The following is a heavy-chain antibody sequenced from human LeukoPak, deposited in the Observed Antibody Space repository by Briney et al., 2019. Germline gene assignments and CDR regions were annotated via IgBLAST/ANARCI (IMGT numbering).Heavy chain of an antibody. V-gene: IGHV1-69*01. J-gene: IGHJ6*03. Sequence: SVKVSCKASGGTFSSYAISWVRQAPGQGLEWMGGIIPIFGTANYAQKFQGRVTITADESTSTAYMELSSLGSEDTAVYYCARGSVRRFLDYMDVWGKGTTVTVSS. D-gene: IGHD3-3*01. CDR3: ARGSVRRFLDYMDV. CDR2: IIPIFGTA. CDR1: GGTFSSYA.